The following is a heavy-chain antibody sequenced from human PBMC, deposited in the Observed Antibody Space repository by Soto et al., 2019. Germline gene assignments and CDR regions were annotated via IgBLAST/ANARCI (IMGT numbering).Heavy chain of an antibody. J-gene: IGHJ3*02. Sequence: EVQLVESGGGLVKPGGSLRLSCAASGFTFSSYSMNWVRQAPGKGLEWVSSISSSSSYIYYADSVKGRFTISRDNAKNSLYLQMNILRAEDTAVYYCARDRVRYFDWSDPTEGAFDICGQGTMVTVSS. D-gene: IGHD3-9*01. CDR1: GFTFSSYS. V-gene: IGHV3-21*01. CDR2: ISSSSSYI. CDR3: ARDRVRYFDWSDPTEGAFDI.